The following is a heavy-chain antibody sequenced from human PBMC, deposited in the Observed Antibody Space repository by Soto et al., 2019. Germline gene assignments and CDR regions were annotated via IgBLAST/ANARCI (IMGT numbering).Heavy chain of an antibody. CDR2: ISSSSSYI. J-gene: IGHJ5*02. CDR3: ARDPAVDTAMAYNWFDP. Sequence: VGSLRLSCAASGFTFSSYSMNWVRQAPGKGLEWVSSISSSSSYIYYADSVKGRFTISRDNAKNSLYLQMNSLRAEDTAVYYCARDPAVDTAMAYNWFDPWGQGTLVTVSS. D-gene: IGHD5-18*01. CDR1: GFTFSSYS. V-gene: IGHV3-21*01.